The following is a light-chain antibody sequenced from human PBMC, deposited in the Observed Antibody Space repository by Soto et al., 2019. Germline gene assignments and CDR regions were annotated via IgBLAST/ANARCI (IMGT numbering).Light chain of an antibody. J-gene: IGKJ1*01. CDR1: QSVSSSY. V-gene: IGKV3-20*01. CDR3: QQYHSSPWT. CDR2: GAS. Sequence: EIVLTQSPGTLSLSPVERATLSCRSSQSVSSSYLAWYQQKPGQAPRLLIYGASSRATGIPDRFSGSGSGTDFTLTINRLEPEDFAVYYCQQYHSSPWTCGQGTKVDIK.